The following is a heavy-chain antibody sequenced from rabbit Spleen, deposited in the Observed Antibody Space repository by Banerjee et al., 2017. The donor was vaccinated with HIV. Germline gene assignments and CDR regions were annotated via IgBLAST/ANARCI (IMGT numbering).Heavy chain of an antibody. CDR1: GFSFSSGYD. CDR2: IYTGSSGST. CDR3: AKDFQVGSV. V-gene: IGHV1S40*01. J-gene: IGHJ3*01. Sequence: QSLEESGGGLVKPGASLTLTCKASGFSFSSGYDMCWVRQAPGKGLEWIACIYTGSSGSTYSASWAKGRFTISKTSSTTVTLQMTSLTAADTATYFCAKDFQVGSVWGQGTLVTVS. D-gene: IGHD4-2*01.